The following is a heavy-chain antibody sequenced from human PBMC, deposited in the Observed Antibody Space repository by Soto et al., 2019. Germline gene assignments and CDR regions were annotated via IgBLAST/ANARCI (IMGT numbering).Heavy chain of an antibody. Sequence: AISGSGGSTYYADSVKGRFTISRDNSKNTLYLQMNSLRAEDTAVYYCAKDDYGDYRGWFDPWGLGTLVTVSS. V-gene: IGHV3-23*01. CDR2: ISGSGGST. J-gene: IGHJ5*02. CDR3: AKDDYGDYRGWFDP. D-gene: IGHD4-17*01.